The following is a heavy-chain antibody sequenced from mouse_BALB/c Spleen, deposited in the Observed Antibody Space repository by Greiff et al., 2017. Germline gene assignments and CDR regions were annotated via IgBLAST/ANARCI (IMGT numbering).Heavy chain of an antibody. CDR2: ISSGGSYT. D-gene: IGHD1-1*01. CDR1: GFTFSSYT. Sequence: EVKLMESGGGLVKPGGSLKLSCAASGFTFSSYTMSWVRQTPEKRLEWVATISSGGSYTYYPDSVKGRFTISRDNAKNTLYLQMSSLKSEDTAMYYCTREGYGSSYDYAMDYWGQGTSVTVSS. V-gene: IGHV5-6-4*01. CDR3: TREGYGSSYDYAMDY. J-gene: IGHJ4*01.